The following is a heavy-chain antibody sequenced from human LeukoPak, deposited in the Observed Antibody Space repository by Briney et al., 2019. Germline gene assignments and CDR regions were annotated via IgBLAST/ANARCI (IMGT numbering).Heavy chain of an antibody. CDR3: ATPYYGSQSFLGY. Sequence: GGSLRLSCAASGFTFSSYAMHWVRQAPGKGLEWVAVISYDGSNKYYADSVKGRFTISRDNAKNSLYLQMNSLRAEDTAVYYCATPYYGSQSFLGYWGQGTLVTVSS. CDR1: GFTFSSYA. J-gene: IGHJ4*02. CDR2: ISYDGSNK. D-gene: IGHD3-10*01. V-gene: IGHV3-30-3*01.